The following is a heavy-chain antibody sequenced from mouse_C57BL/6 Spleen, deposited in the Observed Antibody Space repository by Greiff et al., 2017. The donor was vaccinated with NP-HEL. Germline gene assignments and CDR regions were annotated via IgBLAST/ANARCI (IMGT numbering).Heavy chain of an antibody. J-gene: IGHJ2*01. V-gene: IGHV5-4*01. D-gene: IGHD4-1*01. CDR3: ARDDTNWYYFDY. Sequence: DVKLVESGGGLVKPGGSLKLSCAASGFTFSSYAMSWVRQTPEKRLEWVATISDGGSYTYYPDNVKGRFTISRDNAKNNLYLQMSHLKSEDTAMYYCARDDTNWYYFDYWGQGTTLTVSS. CDR1: GFTFSSYA. CDR2: ISDGGSYT.